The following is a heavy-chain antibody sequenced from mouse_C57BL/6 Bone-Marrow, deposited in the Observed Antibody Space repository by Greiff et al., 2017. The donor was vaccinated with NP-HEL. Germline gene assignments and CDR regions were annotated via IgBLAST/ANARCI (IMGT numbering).Heavy chain of an antibody. V-gene: IGHV1-26*01. D-gene: IGHD2-4*01. CDR2: INPNNGGT. J-gene: IGHJ4*01. CDR1: GYTFTDYY. CDR3: ARATYYDYDGAMDY. Sequence: VQLQQSGPELVKPGASVKISCKASGYTFTDYYVNWVKQSHGKSLEWIGDINPNNGGTSYNQKFKGKATLTVDKSSSTAYMELRSRTSDDSAVYYCARATYYDYDGAMDYWGQGTSVTVSS.